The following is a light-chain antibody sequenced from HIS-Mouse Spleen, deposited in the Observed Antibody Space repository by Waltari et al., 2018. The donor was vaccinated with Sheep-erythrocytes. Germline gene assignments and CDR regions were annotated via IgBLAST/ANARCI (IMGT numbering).Light chain of an antibody. CDR2: DAS. Sequence: DIQMTQSPSSLSASVGDRVTITCQASQDISNSLNWYQQKPGKAPKLLFYDASNLDTGAPSRFSGSGSGTDFTFNISSLQPEDIATYYCQQYDNLLTFGGGTKVEIK. CDR3: QQYDNLLT. V-gene: IGKV1-33*01. CDR1: QDISNS. J-gene: IGKJ4*01.